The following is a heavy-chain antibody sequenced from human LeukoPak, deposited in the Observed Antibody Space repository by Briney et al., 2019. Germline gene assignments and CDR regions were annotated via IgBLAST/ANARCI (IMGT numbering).Heavy chain of an antibody. J-gene: IGHJ2*01. CDR2: ISGSGDST. V-gene: IGHV3-23*01. Sequence: GGSLRLSCAASGFTFSNYAMSWVRQPPGKGLEWVSAISGSGDSTYYADSVKGRFTISRDNSKNTLYLQMNSLTAEDTAVYYCEKASYGTSWNFDLWGRGTLVTVSS. CDR1: GFTFSNYA. D-gene: IGHD4-17*01. CDR3: EKASYGTSWNFDL.